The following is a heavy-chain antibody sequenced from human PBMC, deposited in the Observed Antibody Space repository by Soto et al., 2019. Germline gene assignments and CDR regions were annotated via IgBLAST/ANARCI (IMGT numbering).Heavy chain of an antibody. J-gene: IGHJ4*02. CDR2: ISSSSSYI. V-gene: IGHV3-21*01. D-gene: IGHD6-13*01. Sequence: EVQLVESGGGLVQPGGSLRLSCAASGFTFSSYSMNWVRQAPGKGLEWLSSISSSSSYIYYADSVKDRFTITRDNAKNTVYLQMNSLRAEDTAVYYCARDSPAAAGTFDYWGQGTLVTVSS. CDR1: GFTFSSYS. CDR3: ARDSPAAAGTFDY.